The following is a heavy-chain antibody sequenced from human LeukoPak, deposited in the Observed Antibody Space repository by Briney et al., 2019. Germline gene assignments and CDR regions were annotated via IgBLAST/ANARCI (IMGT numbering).Heavy chain of an antibody. V-gene: IGHV3-48*03. CDR3: ARDHHRSSSWYADYYYYYMDV. Sequence: PGGSLRLSCAASGFTLSSYEMNWVRQAPGKGLEWVSYISSSGSTIYYADSVKGRFTISRDNAKNPLYLQMNSLRAEDTAVYYCARDHHRSSSWYADYYYYYMDVWGKGTTVTVSS. CDR2: ISSSGSTI. J-gene: IGHJ6*03. CDR1: GFTLSSYE. D-gene: IGHD6-13*01.